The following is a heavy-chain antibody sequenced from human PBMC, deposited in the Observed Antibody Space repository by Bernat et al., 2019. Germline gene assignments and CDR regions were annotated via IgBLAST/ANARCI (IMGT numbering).Heavy chain of an antibody. J-gene: IGHJ5*02. Sequence: EVQLVESGGDLVQPGGSLRLSCAASGFTVSSNYMSWVRQAPGKGLEWVSIVYSDGSTYYADSVKGRFTSSRDNSKNTLFLQMSSLRVDDMAVYYCARQDDFCSGFVVWGQGTLVTVSS. CDR1: GFTVSSNY. V-gene: IGHV3-66*04. CDR2: VYSDGST. CDR3: ARQDDFCSGFVV. D-gene: IGHD3-3*01.